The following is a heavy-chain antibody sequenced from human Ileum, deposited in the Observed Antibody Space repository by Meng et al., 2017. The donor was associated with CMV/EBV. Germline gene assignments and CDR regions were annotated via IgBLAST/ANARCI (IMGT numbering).Heavy chain of an antibody. Sequence: GGSLRLSCAASGFTFSSYAMTWVRQAPGKGLEWVASISHSGSTTYYADSVQGQFTISRDNSKNTLFLQMNSLSAEDTAVYYCAKGTYFYDDSGYYPDFDYWGQGTLVTVSS. CDR1: GFTFSSYA. J-gene: IGHJ4*02. V-gene: IGHV3-23*01. CDR3: AKGTYFYDDSGYYPDFDY. CDR2: ISHSGSTT. D-gene: IGHD3-22*01.